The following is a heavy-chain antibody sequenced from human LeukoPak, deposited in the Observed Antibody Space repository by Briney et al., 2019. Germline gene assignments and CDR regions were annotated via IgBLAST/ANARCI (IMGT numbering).Heavy chain of an antibody. D-gene: IGHD1-26*01. Sequence: PGGSLRLSCAASGFTFSSYAMHWVRQAPGKGLEWVAVISYDGSNKYYADSVKGRFTISRDNSKNTLYLQMNSLRAEDTAVYYCARDRVGALVFDYWGQGTLVTVSS. CDR3: ARDRVGALVFDY. J-gene: IGHJ4*02. V-gene: IGHV3-30*04. CDR2: ISYDGSNK. CDR1: GFTFSSYA.